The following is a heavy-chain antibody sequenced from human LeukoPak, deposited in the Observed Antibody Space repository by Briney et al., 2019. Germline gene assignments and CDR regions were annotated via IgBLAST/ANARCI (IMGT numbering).Heavy chain of an antibody. CDR3: ARIEWERLGRAFDI. CDR2: IWYDGSNK. D-gene: IGHD1-26*01. CDR1: GFTFGSYG. J-gene: IGHJ3*02. V-gene: IGHV3-33*01. Sequence: PGGSLRLSCAASGFTFGSYGMHWVRQAPGKGLEWVAVIWYDGSNKYYADSVKGRFTISRDNSKNTLYLQMNSLRAEDMAVYYCARIEWERLGRAFDIWGQGTMVTVSS.